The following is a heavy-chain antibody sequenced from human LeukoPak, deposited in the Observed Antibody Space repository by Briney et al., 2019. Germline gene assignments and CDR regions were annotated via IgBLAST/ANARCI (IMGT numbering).Heavy chain of an antibody. CDR2: IYYSGST. CDR1: GGSISSSSRY. V-gene: IGHV4-39*01. D-gene: IGHD2-2*01. Sequence: SETLSLTCTVSGGSISSSSRYWVWIRQPPGKGLEWIGSIYYSGSTYYNPSLKSRVTISVDTSKNQFSLKLSSVTAADTAVYYCHFKYCSSTSCFYYFDYWGQGTLVTVSS. CDR3: HFKYCSSTSCFYYFDY. J-gene: IGHJ4*02.